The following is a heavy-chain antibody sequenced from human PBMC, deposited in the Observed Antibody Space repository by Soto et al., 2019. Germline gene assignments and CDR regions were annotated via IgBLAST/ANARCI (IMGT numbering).Heavy chain of an antibody. J-gene: IGHJ5*02. CDR2: IYFSGST. Sequence: QVQLQESGPGLVKPSQTLSLTCTVSGGSISNGDYYWSWIRQPPGKGLEWIGYIYFSGSTYYNPSLKCRVSISIDTSNNQFSLNVTSVTAAGAAVYYCARVVAAPGLGFDPWGQGSLVTVSS. D-gene: IGHD6-13*01. V-gene: IGHV4-30-4*01. CDR1: GGSISNGDYY. CDR3: ARVVAAPGLGFDP.